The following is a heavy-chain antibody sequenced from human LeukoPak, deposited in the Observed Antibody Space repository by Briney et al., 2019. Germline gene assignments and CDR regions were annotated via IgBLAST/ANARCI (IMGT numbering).Heavy chain of an antibody. V-gene: IGHV4-39*07. D-gene: IGHD6-19*01. Sequence: PSETLSLTCTVPGGSISSSSYYWGWIRQPPGKGLEWIGSIYYSGSTYYNPSLKSRVTISVDTSKNQFSLKLSSVTAADTAVYYCARLVGLAADYWGQGTLVTVSS. CDR2: IYYSGST. J-gene: IGHJ4*02. CDR3: ARLVGLAADY. CDR1: GGSISSSSYY.